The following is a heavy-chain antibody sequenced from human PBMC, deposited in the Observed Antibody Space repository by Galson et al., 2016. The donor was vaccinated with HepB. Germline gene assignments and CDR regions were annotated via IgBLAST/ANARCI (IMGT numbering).Heavy chain of an antibody. CDR3: ARGEPYGDYEVAWHAFDI. D-gene: IGHD4-17*01. CDR1: GVTFTSYA. Sequence: SVKVSCKASGVTFTSYAISWVRQAPGQGLEWMGGIIPIFATANYAQKFQGRVTFTADESTSTAYMELSSLRSEDTAMYYCARGEPYGDYEVAWHAFDIWGQGTMVAVSS. CDR2: IIPIFATA. J-gene: IGHJ3*02. V-gene: IGHV1-69*13.